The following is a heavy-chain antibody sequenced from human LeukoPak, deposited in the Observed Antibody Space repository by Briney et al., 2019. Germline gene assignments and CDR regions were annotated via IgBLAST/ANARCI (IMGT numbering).Heavy chain of an antibody. J-gene: IGHJ4*02. V-gene: IGHV3-23*01. CDR2: ISGSGGST. CDR3: ATYGSGSYYNG. Sequence: GGSLRLSCAASGFTFSSYAMSWVRQAPGKGLEWVSAISGSGGSTYYADSVKGRFTISRDNSKNTLYLQMNSLRAEDTAVYYCATYGSGSYYNGWGQGTLVTVSS. CDR1: GFTFSSYA. D-gene: IGHD3-10*01.